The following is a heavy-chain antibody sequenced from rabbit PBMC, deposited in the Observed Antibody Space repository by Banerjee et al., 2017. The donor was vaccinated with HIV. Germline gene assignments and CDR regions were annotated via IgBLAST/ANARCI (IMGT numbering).Heavy chain of an antibody. D-gene: IGHD4-1*01. CDR2: IYTGSSGST. CDR3: ARDLAGVIGWNFNV. V-gene: IGHV1S40*01. J-gene: IGHJ4*01. CDR1: GFSFSSNYD. Sequence: EESGGDLVKPGASLTLTCTASGFSFSSNYDMCWVRQAPGKGLEWIACIYTGSSGSTYYASWAKGRFTISKTSSTTVTLQMTSLTAADTATYFCARDLAGVIGWNFNVWGPGTLVSVS.